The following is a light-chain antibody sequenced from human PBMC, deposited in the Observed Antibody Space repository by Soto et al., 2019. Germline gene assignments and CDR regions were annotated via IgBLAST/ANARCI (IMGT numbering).Light chain of an antibody. CDR2: GAS. CDR1: QSVSSSY. J-gene: IGKJ2*01. Sequence: EIVLTQSPGTLSLSPGERATLSCRASQSVSSSYLAWYQQKPGQAPRLLIYGASSRATGIPDRFSGSGSGTDFTLTISRLEPEDFAVYYWQQFGNSPYTCGQGTRLEIK. CDR3: QQFGNSPYT. V-gene: IGKV3-20*01.